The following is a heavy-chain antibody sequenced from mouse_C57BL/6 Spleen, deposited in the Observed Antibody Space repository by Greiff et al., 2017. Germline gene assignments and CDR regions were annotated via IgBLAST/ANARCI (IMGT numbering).Heavy chain of an antibody. CDR2: ISDGGSYT. J-gene: IGHJ3*01. CDR3: AGYYGSSAWFAD. Sequence: EVQGVESGGGLVKPGGSLKLSCAASGFTFSSYAMSWVRQTPEKRLEWVATISDGGSYTYYPDNVKGRFTISRDNPKNNLYLQMSHLKSEDTAMYYCAGYYGSSAWFADWGKGTLVTVSA. V-gene: IGHV5-4*01. CDR1: GFTFSSYA. D-gene: IGHD1-1*01.